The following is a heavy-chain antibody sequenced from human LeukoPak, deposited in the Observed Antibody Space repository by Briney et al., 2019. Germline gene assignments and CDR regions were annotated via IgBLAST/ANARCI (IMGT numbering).Heavy chain of an antibody. V-gene: IGHV3-23*01. CDR2: ISGSGGST. CDR3: ASRSPEGTYYYYYMDV. CDR1: GFTFSSYG. D-gene: IGHD1-14*01. Sequence: PGGSLRLSCAASGFTFSSYGMSWVRQAPGKGLEWVSAISGSGGSTYYADSVKGRFTISRDNSQNTLYLRMNSLRTEDTAVYYCASRSPEGTYYYYYMDVWGKGTTVTVSS. J-gene: IGHJ6*03.